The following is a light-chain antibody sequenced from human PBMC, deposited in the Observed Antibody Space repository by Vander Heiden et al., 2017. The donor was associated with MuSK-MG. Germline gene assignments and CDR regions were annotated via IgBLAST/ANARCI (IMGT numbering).Light chain of an antibody. V-gene: IGKV1-39*01. CDR1: QSISSY. Sequence: DPVTITCRASQSISSYLNWYQHKPGRAPKLLIYESSRIQSGVPPRFSGSGSGTDFTLTISSLQPEDCATYYCQQSYSTPGYSFGQGTKVEIK. CDR2: ESS. CDR3: QQSYSTPGYS. J-gene: IGKJ2*01.